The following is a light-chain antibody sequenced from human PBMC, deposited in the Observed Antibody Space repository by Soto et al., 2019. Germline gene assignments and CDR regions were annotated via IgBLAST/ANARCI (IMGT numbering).Light chain of an antibody. CDR3: XXXXXYXXT. Sequence: DIQMTQSPSTLSASVGDRVTITCRASQSISSWLAWYQQKPGKAPKLLIYKASSLESGVPSRFSGSGSGTXXXXXISXXQPXXXXXXXXXXXXXYXXTFGQGTKLEIK. V-gene: IGKV1-5*03. CDR2: KAS. J-gene: IGKJ2*01. CDR1: QSISSW.